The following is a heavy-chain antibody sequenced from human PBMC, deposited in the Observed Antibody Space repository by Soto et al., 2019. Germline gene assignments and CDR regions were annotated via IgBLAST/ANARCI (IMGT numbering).Heavy chain of an antibody. CDR3: TCGVTTCAS. D-gene: IGHD2-8*02. V-gene: IGHV3-7*01. CDR1: GFTFSSAW. CDR2: IKYDATDK. Sequence: EVQLVESGGGLVQPGGSLRLSCLASGFTFSSAWMSWVRQAPGKGLEWVANIKYDATDKYYVDSVKGRFTVSRDNAQKSVFLQMYSLRAEDTAVYYCTCGVTTCASWGRGTLVTVSS. J-gene: IGHJ4*02.